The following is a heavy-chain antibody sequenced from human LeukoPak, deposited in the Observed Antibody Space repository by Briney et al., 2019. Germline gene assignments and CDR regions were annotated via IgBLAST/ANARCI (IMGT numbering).Heavy chain of an antibody. J-gene: IGHJ4*02. Sequence: SVKVSCKDSGRTFSSYAISWVRQAPGLGLEWMGGIIPIIGTANYAQNLQGRVTSTTDESTSTVHMELSTLRSTHTPVFLCARIYYDSSGYYYGYSDYWGQGTLVTVSS. CDR3: ARIYYDSSGYYYGYSDY. D-gene: IGHD3-22*01. CDR1: GRTFSSYA. V-gene: IGHV1-69*05. CDR2: IIPIIGTA.